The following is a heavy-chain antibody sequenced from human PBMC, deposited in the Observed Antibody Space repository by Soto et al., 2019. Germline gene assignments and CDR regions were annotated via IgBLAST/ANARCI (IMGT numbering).Heavy chain of an antibody. J-gene: IGHJ4*02. D-gene: IGHD4-17*01. CDR2: IYYSGST. Sequence: PXETLSLTCTVSGGSISSGDYYWRWIREPPGKGLEWIGYIYYSGSTYYNPSLKSRVTISVDTSKNQFSLKLSSVTAADTAVYYCARVRTTVTTYYFDYWGQGTLVTVSS. CDR3: ARVRTTVTTYYFDY. CDR1: GGSISSGDYY. V-gene: IGHV4-30-4*01.